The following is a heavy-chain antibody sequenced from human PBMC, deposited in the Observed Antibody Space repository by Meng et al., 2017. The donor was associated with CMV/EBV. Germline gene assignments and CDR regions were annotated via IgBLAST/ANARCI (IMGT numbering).Heavy chain of an antibody. CDR3: ARDRSTGWQYYSDFYGMDV. Sequence: GESLKISCAASGFTFSSYSMNWVRQAPGKGLEWVSYISSSSSTIYYADSVKGRFTVSRDNAKNSLYLQMNSLRVEDTAVYYCARDRSTGWQYYSDFYGMDVWGQGTTVTVSS. V-gene: IGHV3-48*04. D-gene: IGHD2-2*01. J-gene: IGHJ6*02. CDR1: GFTFSSYS. CDR2: ISSSSSTI.